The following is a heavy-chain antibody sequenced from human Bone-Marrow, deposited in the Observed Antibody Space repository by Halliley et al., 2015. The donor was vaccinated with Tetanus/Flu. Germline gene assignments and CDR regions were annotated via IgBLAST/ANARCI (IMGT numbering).Heavy chain of an antibody. D-gene: IGHD4-4*01. CDR1: GGSINSNY. Sequence: TLSLTCTISGGSINSNYWSWIRQPPGKGLEWIGYIYDTGKTTYNPSLKSRVTISADTSQNRFSLELNSVTAADTAVYYCARRDYSASGGHYFAYWGQGTLVTVSS. CDR2: IYDTGKT. V-gene: IGHV4-59*08. CDR3: ARRDYSASGGHYFAY. J-gene: IGHJ4*02.